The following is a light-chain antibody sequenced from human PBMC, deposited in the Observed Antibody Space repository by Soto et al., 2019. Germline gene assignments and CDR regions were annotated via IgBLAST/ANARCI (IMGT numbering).Light chain of an antibody. J-gene: IGLJ2*01. CDR1: SSDVXXXXY. CDR3: SSYTSSSTLV. V-gene: IGLV2-14*01. CDR2: EVS. Sequence: QSALTQPXXVSGSPGQSXXXSCTGTSSDVXXXXYVSWYQXHXGKAPKLMIYEVSNRPSGVSNRFSGSKSGNTASLTISGLQAEDEADYYCSSYTSSSTLVFGGGTKLTVL.